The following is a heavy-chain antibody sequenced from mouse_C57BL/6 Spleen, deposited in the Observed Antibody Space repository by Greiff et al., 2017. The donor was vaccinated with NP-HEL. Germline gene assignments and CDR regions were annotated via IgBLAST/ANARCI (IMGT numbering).Heavy chain of an antibody. CDR3: ARSAYYGSNY. CDR1: GYAFSSSW. D-gene: IGHD1-1*01. Sequence: QVQLKQSGPELVKPGASVKISCKASGYAFSSSWMNWVKQRPGKGLEWIGRIYPGDGDTNYNGKFKGKATLTADKSSSTAYMQLSSLTSEDSAVYFCARSAYYGSNYWGQGTTLTVSS. V-gene: IGHV1-82*01. J-gene: IGHJ2*01. CDR2: IYPGDGDT.